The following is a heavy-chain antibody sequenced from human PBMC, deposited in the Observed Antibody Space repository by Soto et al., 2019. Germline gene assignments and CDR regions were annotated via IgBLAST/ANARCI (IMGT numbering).Heavy chain of an antibody. CDR2: ISSSSDKT. J-gene: IGHJ4*02. V-gene: IGHV3-48*02. CDR3: ARLPKGSLVTA. CDR1: GFSFSDYS. D-gene: IGHD2-21*02. Sequence: LVESGGALVYPGGSLRLSCIASGFSFSDYSMNWVRQAPGKGLQWVSYISSSSDKTYYADSVKGRFTVSSNNAKNALFLEMNSLRDDDPATYYCARLPKGSLVTAWGQGTRVTVSS.